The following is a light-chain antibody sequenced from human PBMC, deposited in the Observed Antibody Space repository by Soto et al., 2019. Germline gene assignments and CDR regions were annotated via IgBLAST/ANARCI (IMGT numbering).Light chain of an antibody. Sequence: QSVLTQPASVSGSPGQSITISCTGTSNDVGGYNYVSWYQQHPGKAPKLMIYEVSNRPSGVSNRFSGSKSGNMASLTISGLQAEDEADYYCSSYTSSSTLVVFGTGTKLTVL. V-gene: IGLV2-14*01. CDR2: EVS. CDR3: SSYTSSSTLVV. J-gene: IGLJ1*01. CDR1: SNDVGGYNY.